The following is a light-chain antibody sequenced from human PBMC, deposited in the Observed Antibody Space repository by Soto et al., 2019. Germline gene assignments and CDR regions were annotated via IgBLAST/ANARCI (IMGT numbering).Light chain of an antibody. CDR3: LQDYNYTWT. Sequence: EIVMTQSPVTLSVSPGERVTLSCKASQDIGGKLAWYQQKPGQAPRLLLSGPSTRASGIPARFSGSESGTDFTLTISSLQHEDFATYYCLQDYNYTWTFGQGTKVDIK. V-gene: IGKV3-15*01. J-gene: IGKJ1*01. CDR1: QDIGGK. CDR2: GPS.